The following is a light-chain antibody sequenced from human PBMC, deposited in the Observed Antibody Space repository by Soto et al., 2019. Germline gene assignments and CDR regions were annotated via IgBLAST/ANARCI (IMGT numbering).Light chain of an antibody. CDR3: GTWDSSLSAGGYV. V-gene: IGLV1-51*01. CDR1: SSNIGNNY. Sequence: QSVLTQPPSVSAAPGQKVTISCSGSSSNIGNNYVSWYQQLPGTAPKLLIYDNNKRPSGIPDRFSGSKSGTSATLGITGRQTGDEADYYSGTWDSSLSAGGYVFGTGTKVTVL. CDR2: DNN. J-gene: IGLJ1*01.